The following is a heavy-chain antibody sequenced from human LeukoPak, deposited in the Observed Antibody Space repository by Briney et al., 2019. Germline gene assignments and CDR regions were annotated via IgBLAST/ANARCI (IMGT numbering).Heavy chain of an antibody. CDR1: GYTFTSYD. Sequence: ASVKVSCKASGYTFTSYDINWVRQATGQGLEWMGWMNPNSGNTGYAQKFQGRVTMTRNTSISTAYMELSSLRSEDTAVYYCARVYADNWNDGDWFDPWGQGTLVTVSS. CDR2: MNPNSGNT. D-gene: IGHD1-20*01. J-gene: IGHJ5*02. CDR3: ARVYADNWNDGDWFDP. V-gene: IGHV1-8*01.